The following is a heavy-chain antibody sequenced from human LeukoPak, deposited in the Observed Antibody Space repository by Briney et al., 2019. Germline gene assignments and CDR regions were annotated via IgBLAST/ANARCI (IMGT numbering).Heavy chain of an antibody. Sequence: SETLSLTCTVSGGSISSYYWSWIRQPPGKGLEWIGYIYYSGNTNYNSYLKSRVNISVDTSKNQFSLNLSSVTAADTAVYYCARGPSSGYSYGWGQGTLVTVSS. CDR1: GGSISSYY. D-gene: IGHD5-18*01. CDR2: IYYSGNT. J-gene: IGHJ4*02. CDR3: ARGPSSGYSYG. V-gene: IGHV4-59*01.